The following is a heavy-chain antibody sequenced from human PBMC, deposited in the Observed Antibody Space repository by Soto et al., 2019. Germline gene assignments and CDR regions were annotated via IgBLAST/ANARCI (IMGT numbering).Heavy chain of an antibody. CDR3: ARDGVFAYDSSGYLY. Sequence: ASVKVSCKASGCTFTSSGISWVRQAPVQGLEWMGWISAYNGNTNYAQKLEGRVTMTTDTSTSTAYMELRSLRSDDTAVYYCARDGVFAYDSSGYLYLGQGTLVTVSS. V-gene: IGHV1-18*04. CDR1: GCTFTSSG. J-gene: IGHJ4*02. D-gene: IGHD3-22*01. CDR2: ISAYNGNT.